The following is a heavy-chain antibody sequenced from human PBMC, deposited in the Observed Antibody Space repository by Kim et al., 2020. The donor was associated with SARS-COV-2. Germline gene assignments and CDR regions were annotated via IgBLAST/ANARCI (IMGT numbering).Heavy chain of an antibody. Sequence: FTISRDNSKNTLYLQMNSLRAEDTAVYYCAKQISRGSGSLGYYYYYGMDVWGQGTTVTVSS. V-gene: IGHV3-23*01. J-gene: IGHJ6*02. D-gene: IGHD3-10*01. CDR3: AKQISRGSGSLGYYYYYGMDV.